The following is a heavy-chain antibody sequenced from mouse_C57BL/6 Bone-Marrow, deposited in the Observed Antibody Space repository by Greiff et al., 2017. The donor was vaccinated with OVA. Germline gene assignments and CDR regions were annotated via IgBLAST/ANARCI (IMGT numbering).Heavy chain of an antibody. J-gene: IGHJ2*01. D-gene: IGHD1-1*02. CDR3: AKEVLWGDFDY. CDR1: GYTFTSYW. V-gene: IGHV1-64*01. Sequence: QVQLQQPGAELVKPGASVKLSCKASGYTFTSYWMHWVKQRPGQGLEWIGMIHPNSGSTNYNEKFKSKATLTVDKSSSTAYMQLSSLTSEDSAVYYCAKEVLWGDFDYWGQGTTLTVSS. CDR2: IHPNSGST.